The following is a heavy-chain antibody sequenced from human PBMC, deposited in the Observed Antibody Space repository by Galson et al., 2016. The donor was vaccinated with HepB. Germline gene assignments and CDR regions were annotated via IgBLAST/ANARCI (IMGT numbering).Heavy chain of an antibody. Sequence: CAASGFTFSSYTMHWVRQAPGKGLVWVSRINSDGSSTSYADSVKGRFTISRDNAKNTLYLQMNSLRAEDTAVYYCARDGGITGTTDWFDPWGQGTLVTVSS. CDR3: ARDGGITGTTDWFDP. J-gene: IGHJ5*02. CDR2: INSDGSST. CDR1: GFTFSSYT. D-gene: IGHD1-7*01. V-gene: IGHV3-74*01.